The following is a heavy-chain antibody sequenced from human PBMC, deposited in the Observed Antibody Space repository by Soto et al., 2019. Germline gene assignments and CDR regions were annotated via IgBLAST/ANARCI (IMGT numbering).Heavy chain of an antibody. CDR3: ARVSYDLVYYFDY. CDR1: GGSISTYY. V-gene: IGHV4-59*01. CDR2: IYYSGST. D-gene: IGHD2-8*01. Sequence: SETLSLTCTVSGGSISTYYWSWIRQPPGKELEWIASIYYSGSTNYNPSLMSRVTMSVDTSKNQFSLRLSSVTAADTAVYYCARVSYDLVYYFDYWGQGTLVTVS. J-gene: IGHJ4*02.